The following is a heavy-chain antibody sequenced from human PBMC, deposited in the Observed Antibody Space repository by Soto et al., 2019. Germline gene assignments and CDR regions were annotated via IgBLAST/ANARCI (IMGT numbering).Heavy chain of an antibody. Sequence: EVQLLESGGGLVQPGGSLRLSCAASGFTFSSYAMSWVRQAPGKGLEWVSAISGSGGSTYYADSVKGRFTISRVNSKNTLYLQMNSLRAEDTAVYYCAKDPMGRNWFDPWGQGTLVTVSS. CDR1: GFTFSSYA. D-gene: IGHD3-10*01. CDR3: AKDPMGRNWFDP. V-gene: IGHV3-23*01. J-gene: IGHJ5*02. CDR2: ISGSGGST.